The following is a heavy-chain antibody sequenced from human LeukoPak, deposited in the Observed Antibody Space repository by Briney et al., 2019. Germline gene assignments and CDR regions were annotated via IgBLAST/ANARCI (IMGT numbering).Heavy chain of an antibody. CDR2: MRYDGSNK. CDR3: AKDHSLQYYDSSGYFPGYY. Sequence: GGSLRLSCAASGFTFSSYGMHWVRQAPGKGLEWVAFMRYDGSNKYYADSVKGRFTISRDNSKNTLFLQMNGLRADDTAVYYCAKDHSLQYYDSSGYFPGYYWGQGTLVTVSS. D-gene: IGHD3-22*01. J-gene: IGHJ4*02. CDR1: GFTFSSYG. V-gene: IGHV3-30*02.